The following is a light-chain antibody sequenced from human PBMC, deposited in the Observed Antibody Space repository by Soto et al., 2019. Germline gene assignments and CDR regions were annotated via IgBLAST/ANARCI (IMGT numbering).Light chain of an antibody. V-gene: IGLV2-14*01. CDR1: SSDVGGYNY. Sequence: QSALTQPASVSGSPGQSITISCTGTSSDVGGYNYVSWYQQHPGKAPKLMIYEVSNRPSGVSNCFSGSKSGNTASLTISGLQGEDEADYYCSSYASTSTVLFGGGTKLTVL. J-gene: IGLJ2*01. CDR3: SSYASTSTVL. CDR2: EVS.